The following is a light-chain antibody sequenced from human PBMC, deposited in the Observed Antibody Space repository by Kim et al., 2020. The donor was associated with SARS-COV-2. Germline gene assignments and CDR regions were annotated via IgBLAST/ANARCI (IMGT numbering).Light chain of an antibody. J-gene: IGLJ3*02. Sequence: ELTQPPSASGTPGQRVTIVCSGSSSNIGSNTVSWYQQLPGTAPKLLVYIDNQRPSGVPDRISGSKSGTSASLAISGLQSEDEADYYCAAWDDSVKGPLFGGGTQLTVL. CDR2: IDN. V-gene: IGLV1-44*01. CDR1: SSNIGSNT. CDR3: AAWDDSVKGPL.